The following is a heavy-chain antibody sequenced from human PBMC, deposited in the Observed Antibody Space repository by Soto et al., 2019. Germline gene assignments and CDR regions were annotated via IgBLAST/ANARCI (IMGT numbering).Heavy chain of an antibody. J-gene: IGHJ6*02. CDR3: ARGHTLLRYFDWSPAGPSMDV. Sequence: GASVKVSCKASGYTFTGYYMHWVRQAPGQGLEWMGWINPNSGGTNYAQKFQGWVTMTRDTSISTAYMELSRLRSDDTAVYYCARGHTLLRYFDWSPAGPSMDVWGQGTTVTVSS. CDR1: GYTFTGYY. CDR2: INPNSGGT. V-gene: IGHV1-2*04. D-gene: IGHD3-9*01.